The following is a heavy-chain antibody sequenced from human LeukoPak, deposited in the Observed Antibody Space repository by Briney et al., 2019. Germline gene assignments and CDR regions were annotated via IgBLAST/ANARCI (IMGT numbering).Heavy chain of an antibody. D-gene: IGHD6-6*01. V-gene: IGHV4-59*08. CDR1: GGSISSYY. J-gene: IGHJ4*02. CDR3: AKVAGLAAPVDY. CDR2: IYYSGST. Sequence: SETLSLTCTVSGGSISSYYWSWIRQPPGKGLEWIGYIYYSGSTNYNPSLKSRVTISVDTSKNQFSLKLSSVTAADTAVYYCAKVAGLAAPVDYWGQGTLVTVSS.